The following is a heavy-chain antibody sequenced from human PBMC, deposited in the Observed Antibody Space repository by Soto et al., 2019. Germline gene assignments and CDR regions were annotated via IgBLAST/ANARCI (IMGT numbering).Heavy chain of an antibody. V-gene: IGHV3-11*01. Sequence: QVQLVEAGGGLVKPGGSLRLSCAASGFAFSDYYMSWIRQAPGKGLEWISYISGTGNTIYYADSVKGRFTISRDNAKNSLYLKMISLRAEDTAVYYCAREGNRFQHWGQGTLVTVSS. J-gene: IGHJ1*01. CDR2: ISGTGNTI. CDR1: GFAFSDYY. D-gene: IGHD3-10*01. CDR3: AREGNRFQH.